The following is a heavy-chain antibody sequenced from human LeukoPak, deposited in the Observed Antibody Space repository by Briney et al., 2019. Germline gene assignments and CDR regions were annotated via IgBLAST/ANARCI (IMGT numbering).Heavy chain of an antibody. D-gene: IGHD2-15*01. CDR1: GVSISSGGYY. CDR2: IYYSGST. Sequence: SETLSLTCTVSGVSISSGGYYWSWIRQHPGKGLEWIGYIYYSGSTYYNPSLKSRFTISVDTSKNQFSLKLSSVTAADTAVYYCAREGNYCSGGSCYPGWFDPWGQGTLVTVSS. V-gene: IGHV4-31*03. CDR3: AREGNYCSGGSCYPGWFDP. J-gene: IGHJ5*02.